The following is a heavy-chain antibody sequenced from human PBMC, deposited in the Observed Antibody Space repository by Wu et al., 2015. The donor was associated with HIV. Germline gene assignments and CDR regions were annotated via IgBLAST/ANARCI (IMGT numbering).Heavy chain of an antibody. J-gene: IGHJ4*02. CDR2: ISGYNGYT. CDR3: ARGAYSNSAYFDY. Sequence: QVQLVQSGVEVKKPGASVKVSCKASGYIFTHYGITWVRQAPGQGLEWMGWISGYNGYTNYAQRFQGRITMTRDTSTTTAYMELRSLRSDDTAVYYCARGAYSNSAYFDYWGQGTLVTVSS. D-gene: IGHD4-11*01. CDR1: GYIFTHYG. V-gene: IGHV1-18*01.